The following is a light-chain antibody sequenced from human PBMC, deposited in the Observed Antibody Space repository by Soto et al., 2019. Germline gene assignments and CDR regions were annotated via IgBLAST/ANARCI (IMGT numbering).Light chain of an antibody. CDR1: SSDVGGYNF. Sequence: QSALTQPPSASGSPGQSVTISCSGTSSDVGGYNFVSWYQQHPGKAPKFLIYEVRKRPSGVPARFSGSKSGNTASLTISGLQAEDEADYYCSSYTTTSTLVFGGGTKVTVL. V-gene: IGLV2-8*01. J-gene: IGLJ3*02. CDR3: SSYTTTSTLV. CDR2: EVR.